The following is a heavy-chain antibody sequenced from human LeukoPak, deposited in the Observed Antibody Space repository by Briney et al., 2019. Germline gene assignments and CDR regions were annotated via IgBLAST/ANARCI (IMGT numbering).Heavy chain of an antibody. J-gene: IGHJ4*02. CDR1: GYTFTSYG. CDR3: ARGPGYSSGWYLDY. CDR2: ISAYNGNT. Sequence: ASVNVSCKASGYTFTSYGISWVRQAPGQGLEWMGWISAYNGNTNYAQKLQGRVTMTTDTSTSTAYMELSSLRSEDTAVYYCARGPGYSSGWYLDYWGQGTLVTVSS. D-gene: IGHD6-19*01. V-gene: IGHV1-18*01.